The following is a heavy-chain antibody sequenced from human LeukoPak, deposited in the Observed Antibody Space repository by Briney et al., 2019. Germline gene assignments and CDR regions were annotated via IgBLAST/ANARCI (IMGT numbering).Heavy chain of an antibody. CDR1: GGSISSSSYY. CDR2: INHSGST. D-gene: IGHD5-18*01. CDR3: ARGGYSYGYGNRYFDL. V-gene: IGHV4-39*07. J-gene: IGHJ2*01. Sequence: PSETLSLTCTVSGGSISSSSYYWGWIRQPPGKGLEWIGEINHSGSTNYNPSLKSRVTISVDTSKNQFSLKLSSVTAADTAVYYCARGGYSYGYGNRYFDLWGRGTLVTVSS.